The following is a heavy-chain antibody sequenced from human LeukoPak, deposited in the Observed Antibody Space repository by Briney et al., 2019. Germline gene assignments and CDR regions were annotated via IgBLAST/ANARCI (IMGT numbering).Heavy chain of an antibody. Sequence: SETLSLTCAVSGGSISSYYWSWIRQPPGKGLEWIGYIYYSGSTNYNPSLKSRVTISVDTSKNQFSLKLSSVTAADTAVYYCARSHYFREYYFDYWGQGTLVTVSS. D-gene: IGHD2/OR15-2a*01. J-gene: IGHJ4*02. CDR3: ARSHYFREYYFDY. V-gene: IGHV4-59*01. CDR2: IYYSGST. CDR1: GGSISSYY.